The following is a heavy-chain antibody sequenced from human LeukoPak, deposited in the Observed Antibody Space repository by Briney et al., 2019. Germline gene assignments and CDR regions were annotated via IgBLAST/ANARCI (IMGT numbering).Heavy chain of an antibody. J-gene: IGHJ6*03. CDR3: ARAGGPRPLYYYYYYMDV. CDR2: ISSSSSYI. Sequence: PGGSLRLSCAASGFTFSSYSMNWVRQAPGKGLEWVSSISSSSSYIYYADSVKGRFTISRDNAKNLLYLQMNSLRAEDTAVYYCARAGGPRPLYYYYYYMDVWGKGTTVTVSS. CDR1: GFTFSSYS. D-gene: IGHD3-16*01. V-gene: IGHV3-21*01.